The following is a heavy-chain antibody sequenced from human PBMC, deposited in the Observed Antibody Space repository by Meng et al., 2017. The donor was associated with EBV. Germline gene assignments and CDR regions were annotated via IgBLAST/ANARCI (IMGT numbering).Heavy chain of an antibody. J-gene: IGHJ4*02. CDR1: GGPFRYYA. CDR2: FLPRLGAP. Sequence: QVQFVQAAAEGEKPGSSVKVSCKTSGGPFRYYAISWVRQAPGQGLEWLGGFLPRLGAPNYAQKFHGRVKITADESTSTHYMDLSSLRSEDTAIYYCASESGRGYTPDYWGQGTLVTVSS. CDR3: ASESGRGYTPDY. D-gene: IGHD3-10*01. V-gene: IGHV1-69*01.